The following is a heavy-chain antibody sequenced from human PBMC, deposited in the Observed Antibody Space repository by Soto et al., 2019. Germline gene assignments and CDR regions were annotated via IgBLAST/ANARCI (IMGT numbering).Heavy chain of an antibody. V-gene: IGHV1-18*01. Sequence: QVHLVQSGVEVKKPGASVKVSCKASGYNFINYGFTWGRQAPGQGLEGMGWIRVHNGKPNSAQNLQGRVTMTTDKSTSTAYMELRSLRSDDTAVYYCVRDLDGSGSYYTGYWGPGTLVTVSS. CDR2: IRVHNGKP. CDR3: VRDLDGSGSYYTGY. CDR1: GYNFINYG. J-gene: IGHJ4*02. D-gene: IGHD3-10*01.